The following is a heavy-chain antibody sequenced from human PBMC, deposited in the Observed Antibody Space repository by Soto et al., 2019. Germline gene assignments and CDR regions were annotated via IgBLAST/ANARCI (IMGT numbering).Heavy chain of an antibody. D-gene: IGHD3-3*01. V-gene: IGHV3-30*03. J-gene: IGHJ6*02. CDR1: GFTFSSYG. Sequence: QVQLVESGGGVVQPGRSLRLSCAASGFTFSSYGMQWVRQAPGKGLEWVAVISYDGSNKYYADSVKGRFTISRDNSKNTLYLQMNSLRAEDTAVYYCAPRPYDFWSGYPGGYGMDVWGQGTTVTVSS. CDR3: APRPYDFWSGYPGGYGMDV. CDR2: ISYDGSNK.